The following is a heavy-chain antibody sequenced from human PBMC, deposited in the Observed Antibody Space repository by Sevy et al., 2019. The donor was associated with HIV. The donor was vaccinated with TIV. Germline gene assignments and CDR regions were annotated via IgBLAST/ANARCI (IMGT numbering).Heavy chain of an antibody. CDR2: LFPGNYDY. CDR3: ARGGHLPLDAFDI. D-gene: IGHD2-15*01. Sequence: GESLKISCKASGNNFAAYWIAWVRQMPGKGLEWMGILFPGNYDYRSFHDQATVSADKSINTAYLQWDNLKASDSAIYYCARGGHLPLDAFDIWGQGTMVTVSS. CDR1: GNNFAAYW. V-gene: IGHV5-51*01. J-gene: IGHJ3*02.